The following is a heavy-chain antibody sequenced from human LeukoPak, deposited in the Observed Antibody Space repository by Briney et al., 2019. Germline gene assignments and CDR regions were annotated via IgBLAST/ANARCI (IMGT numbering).Heavy chain of an antibody. Sequence: SETLSLTCAVYGVSFSGYYWSWIRQPPGKGLEWIGEINHSGSTNYNPSLKSRVTISVDTSKNQFSLKLSSVTAADTAVYYCARGRGAFGVVIGPTYYMDVWGKGTTVTVSS. D-gene: IGHD3-3*01. CDR3: ARGRGAFGVVIGPTYYMDV. J-gene: IGHJ6*03. CDR1: GVSFSGYY. V-gene: IGHV4-34*01. CDR2: INHSGST.